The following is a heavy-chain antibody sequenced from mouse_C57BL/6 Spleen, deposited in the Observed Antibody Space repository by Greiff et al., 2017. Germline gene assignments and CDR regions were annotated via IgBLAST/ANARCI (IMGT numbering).Heavy chain of an antibody. CDR2: IYPGDGAT. Sequence: QVQLQESGAELVKPGASVKISCKASGYAFSSYWMNWVKQRPGKGLEWIGQIYPGDGATNYNGKFKGKATLTADKSSSTAYMQLSSLTSEDSAVYFCARGGDYYGSSSFDYWGQGTTLTVSS. D-gene: IGHD1-1*01. J-gene: IGHJ2*01. CDR3: ARGGDYYGSSSFDY. V-gene: IGHV1-80*01. CDR1: GYAFSSYW.